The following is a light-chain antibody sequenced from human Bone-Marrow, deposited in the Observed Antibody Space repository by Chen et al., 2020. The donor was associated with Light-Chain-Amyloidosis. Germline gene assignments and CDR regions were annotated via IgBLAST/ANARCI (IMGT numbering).Light chain of an antibody. CDR1: DLPTKY. Sequence: SYELTQPPSVSVSPGQTARITCSGDDLPTKYAYWYQQKPGPAPVLLIHRDTERPSGISERFSCSSSGTTATLTISGVQAEDEADYHCQSADSSGTYEVIFGGGTKLTVL. J-gene: IGLJ2*01. CDR3: QSADSSGTYEVI. CDR2: RDT. V-gene: IGLV3-25*03.